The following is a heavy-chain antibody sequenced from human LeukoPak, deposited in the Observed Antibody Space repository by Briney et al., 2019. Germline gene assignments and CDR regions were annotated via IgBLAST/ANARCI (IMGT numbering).Heavy chain of an antibody. Sequence: PGGSLRLSCAASRFTFSSYAMSWVRQAPGTGLESVSAISGSGGSTYYADSVKGRFTISRDNSKNTLYLQMNSLRAEDTAVYYCAKGMYSSSPQNWFDPWGQGTLVTVSS. CDR1: RFTFSSYA. D-gene: IGHD6-6*01. V-gene: IGHV3-23*01. CDR2: ISGSGGST. CDR3: AKGMYSSSPQNWFDP. J-gene: IGHJ5*02.